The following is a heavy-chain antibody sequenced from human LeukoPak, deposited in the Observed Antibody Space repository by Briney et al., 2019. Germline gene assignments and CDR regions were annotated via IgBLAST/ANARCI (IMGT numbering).Heavy chain of an antibody. Sequence: GGSLRLSCAASGYTFTSYYMHWVRQAPGQGLEWMGIINPSGGSTSYAQKFQGRVTMTRDTSTSTVYMELSSLRSEDTAVYYCARTSITGTHYWFDPWGQGTLVTVSS. J-gene: IGHJ5*02. D-gene: IGHD1-20*01. CDR1: GYTFTSYY. V-gene: IGHV1-46*01. CDR3: ARTSITGTHYWFDP. CDR2: INPSGGST.